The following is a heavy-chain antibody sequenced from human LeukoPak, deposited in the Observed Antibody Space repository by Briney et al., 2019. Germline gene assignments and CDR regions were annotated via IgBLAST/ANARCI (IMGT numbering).Heavy chain of an antibody. Sequence: AGGSLRLSCAASGFTFSSYGMHWVRQAPGKGLEWVAVISYDGSNKYYADSVKGRFTISRDNSKNTLYLQMNSLRAEDTAVYYCARAPPNDYDILTGYIYWGQGTLVTVSS. D-gene: IGHD3-9*01. CDR1: GFTFSSYG. CDR3: ARAPPNDYDILTGYIY. V-gene: IGHV3-30-3*01. J-gene: IGHJ4*02. CDR2: ISYDGSNK.